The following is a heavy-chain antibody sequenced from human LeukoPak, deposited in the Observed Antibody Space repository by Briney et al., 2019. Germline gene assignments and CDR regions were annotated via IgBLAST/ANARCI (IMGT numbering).Heavy chain of an antibody. CDR1: GFTFSSYG. CDR3: AKEKFGIAVAGNDY. Sequence: GGSLRLSCAASGFTFSSYGMSRVRQAPGKGLEWVSAISGSGGSTYYADSVKGRFTISRDNSKNTLYLQMNSLRAEDTAVYYCAKEKFGIAVAGNDYWGQGTLVTVSS. D-gene: IGHD6-19*01. CDR2: ISGSGGST. J-gene: IGHJ4*02. V-gene: IGHV3-23*01.